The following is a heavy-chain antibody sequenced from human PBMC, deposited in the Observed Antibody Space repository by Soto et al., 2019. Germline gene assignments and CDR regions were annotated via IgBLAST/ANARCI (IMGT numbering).Heavy chain of an antibody. CDR3: TRDGGRIQFDY. J-gene: IGHJ4*02. V-gene: IGHV3-30-3*01. D-gene: IGHD3-16*01. Sequence: GGSLRLSCAASGFTFSSYAMHWVRQAPGKGLEWVAVISFDGSNKYYADSVKGRFTISRDNSKNTLYLQMNSLRAEDTAVYYCTRDGGRIQFDYWGQGTLVTVSS. CDR2: ISFDGSNK. CDR1: GFTFSSYA.